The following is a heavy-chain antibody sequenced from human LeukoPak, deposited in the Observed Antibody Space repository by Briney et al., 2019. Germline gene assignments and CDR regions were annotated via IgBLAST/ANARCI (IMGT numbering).Heavy chain of an antibody. J-gene: IGHJ4*02. D-gene: IGHD3-3*01. CDR3: VRDWSFYFDY. CDR2: IWYDGSKT. V-gene: IGHV3-33*08. CDR1: GFTFSNYA. Sequence: PGKSLRLSCAASGFTFSNYAMHWVRQAPGKGLEWEAVIWYDGSKTYYAESVKGRFTISRDSSKNTLNLEMNSLRAEDTALYYCVRDWSFYFDYWGQGTLVTVSS.